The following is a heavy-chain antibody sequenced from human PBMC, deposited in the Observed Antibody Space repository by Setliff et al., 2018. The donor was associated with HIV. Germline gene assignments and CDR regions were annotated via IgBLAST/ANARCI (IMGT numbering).Heavy chain of an antibody. CDR3: ARHNVITYGGLLFDYYYYGMDV. V-gene: IGHV4-59*11. D-gene: IGHD3-16*01. CDR2: IYYSEST. Sequence: SETLSLTCTVSGGSISGHYWSWIRQPPGKGLEWIGYIYYSESTKYNPSLNSRGTISLDTSKRELSLKLTSVTAADTAVYYCARHNVITYGGLLFDYYYYGMDVWGHGTTVTVSS. J-gene: IGHJ6*02. CDR1: GGSISGHY.